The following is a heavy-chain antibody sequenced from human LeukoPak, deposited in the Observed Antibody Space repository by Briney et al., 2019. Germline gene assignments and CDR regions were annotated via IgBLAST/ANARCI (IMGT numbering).Heavy chain of an antibody. J-gene: IGHJ3*02. V-gene: IGHV3-23*01. Sequence: PGGTLRLSCAASGFTFSSYGMNWVRQAPGKGLEWVSAISGSGGSTYYADSVKGRFTISRDNSKNTLYLQMNSLRAEDTAVYYCAKDAYYDFWSGLESSNNGAFDIWGQGTMVTVSS. CDR2: ISGSGGST. CDR3: AKDAYYDFWSGLESSNNGAFDI. CDR1: GFTFSSYG. D-gene: IGHD3-3*01.